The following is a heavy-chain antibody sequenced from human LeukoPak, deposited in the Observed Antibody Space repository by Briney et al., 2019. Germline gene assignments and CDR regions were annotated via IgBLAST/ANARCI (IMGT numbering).Heavy chain of an antibody. J-gene: IGHJ4*02. V-gene: IGHV1-69*01. Sequence: IIPIIGTANYAQKFHGRVTITADESTSTAYMELSSLRSEDTAVYYCARDPPIGGYDSGSGYCGQGTLVTVSS. D-gene: IGHD5-12*01. CDR2: IIPIIGTA. CDR3: ARDPPIGGYDSGSGY.